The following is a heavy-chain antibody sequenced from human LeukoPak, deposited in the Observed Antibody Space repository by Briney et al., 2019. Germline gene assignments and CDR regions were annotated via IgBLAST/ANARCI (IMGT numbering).Heavy chain of an antibody. Sequence: SGPTLVNPTQTLTLTCTFSGFSLSTSGVGVGWIRQPPGKALEWLALIYWDDDKRYSPSLKSRLTITKDTSKNQVVLTMTNMDPVDTATYYCAHGYDYVWGSYRSFPFDYWGQGTLVTVSS. J-gene: IGHJ4*02. CDR3: AHGYDYVWGSYRSFPFDY. CDR2: IYWDDDK. CDR1: GFSLSTSGVG. D-gene: IGHD3-16*02. V-gene: IGHV2-5*02.